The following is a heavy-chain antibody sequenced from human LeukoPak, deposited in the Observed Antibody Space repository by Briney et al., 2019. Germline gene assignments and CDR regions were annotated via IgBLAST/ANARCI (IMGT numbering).Heavy chain of an antibody. Sequence: ASVKVSCKASGYTFTSYGISWVRRAPGQGLEWMGWISAYNGNTNYAQKLQGRVTMTTDTSTSTAYMELRSLRSDDTAVYYCARCVGVVGHNWFDPWGQGTLVTVSS. CDR1: GYTFTSYG. CDR3: ARCVGVVGHNWFDP. J-gene: IGHJ5*02. V-gene: IGHV1-18*01. CDR2: ISAYNGNT. D-gene: IGHD1-26*01.